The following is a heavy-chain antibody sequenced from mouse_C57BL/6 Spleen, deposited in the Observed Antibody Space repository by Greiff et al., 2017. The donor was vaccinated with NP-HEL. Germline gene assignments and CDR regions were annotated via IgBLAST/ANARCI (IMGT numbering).Heavy chain of an antibody. J-gene: IGHJ4*01. V-gene: IGHV5-17*01. CDR3: ANKGGYAMDD. CDR2: ISSGSSTI. D-gene: IGHD1-3*01. CDR1: GFTFSDYG. Sequence: EVMLVESGGGLVKPGGSLKLSCAASGFTFSDYGMHWVRQAPEKGLEWVAYISSGSSTIYYADTVKGRFTISRDNAKNTLFLQMTSLRSEDTAMYYCANKGGYAMDDWGQGTSVTVSS.